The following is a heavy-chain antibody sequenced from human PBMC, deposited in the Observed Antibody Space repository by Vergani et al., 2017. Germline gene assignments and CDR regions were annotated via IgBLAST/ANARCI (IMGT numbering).Heavy chain of an antibody. CDR1: GGSISSYY. J-gene: IGHJ2*01. CDR3: ARGSFLGMAVWFFDV. Sequence: QVQLQESGPGLVKPSETLSLTCTVSGGSISSYYWSWIRQPPGKGLEWIGYIYYSGTTNYNPSLKSRVTISVDTSQNQFSLKLISVTAAATAVYYCARGSFLGMAVWFFDVGGRGSLVTVSS. CDR2: IYYSGTT. V-gene: IGHV4-59*01. D-gene: IGHD7-27*01.